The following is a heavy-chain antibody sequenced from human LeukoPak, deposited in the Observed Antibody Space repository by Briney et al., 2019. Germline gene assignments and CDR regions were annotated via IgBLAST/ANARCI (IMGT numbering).Heavy chain of an antibody. CDR1: GFTFSSYA. CDR2: ISGSGGST. CDR3: AKTESLVYATGDFDY. V-gene: IGHV3-23*01. D-gene: IGHD2-8*01. J-gene: IGHJ4*02. Sequence: GGSLRLSCAASGFTFSSYAMSWVRQAPGKGLEWVSAISGSGGSTYYADSVKGRFTISRDNSKNTLYLQMNSLRAEDTAVYYCAKTESLVYATGDFDYWGQGTLVTVSS.